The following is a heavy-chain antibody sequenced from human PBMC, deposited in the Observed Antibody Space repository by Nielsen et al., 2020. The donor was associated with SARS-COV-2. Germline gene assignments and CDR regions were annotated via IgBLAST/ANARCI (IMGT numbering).Heavy chain of an antibody. CDR3: ARAHCSGGSCYSYYYGMDV. Sequence: WVRQAPGQGLEWMGIISPSGGSTSYAQKFQGRVTMTRDTSTSTVYMELSSLRSEDTAVYYCARAHCSGGSCYSYYYGMDVWGQGTTVTVSS. J-gene: IGHJ6*02. V-gene: IGHV1-46*01. D-gene: IGHD2-15*01. CDR2: ISPSGGST.